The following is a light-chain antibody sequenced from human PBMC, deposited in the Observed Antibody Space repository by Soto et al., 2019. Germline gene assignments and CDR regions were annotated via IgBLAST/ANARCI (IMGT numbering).Light chain of an antibody. CDR3: CSYGGSFPYV. Sequence: QSALTQPPSVSGSPGQSGTISCTGTSSDVGGYVYVSWYQQHPGKAPTLLIYDVTKRPSGVPDRFSGSKSGNTASLTISGLQAEDEADFFCCSYGGSFPYVVGTGTKVTVL. V-gene: IGLV2-11*01. J-gene: IGLJ1*01. CDR1: SSDVGGYVY. CDR2: DVT.